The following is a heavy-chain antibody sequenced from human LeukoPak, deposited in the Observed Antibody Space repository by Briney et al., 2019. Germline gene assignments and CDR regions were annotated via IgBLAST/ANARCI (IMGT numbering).Heavy chain of an antibody. CDR2: IIPIFGTA. D-gene: IGHD3-9*01. CDR1: GGTFSSYA. J-gene: IGHJ4*02. V-gene: IGHV1-69*06. Sequence: ASVRVSCKASGGTFSSYAISWVRQAPGQGLEWMGGIIPIFGTANYAQKFQGRVTITADKSTSTAYMEPSSLGSEDTAVYYCAREGDILTGYTLDYWGQGTLVTVSS. CDR3: AREGDILTGYTLDY.